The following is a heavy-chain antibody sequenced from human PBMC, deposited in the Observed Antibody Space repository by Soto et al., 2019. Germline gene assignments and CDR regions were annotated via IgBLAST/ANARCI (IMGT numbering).Heavy chain of an antibody. V-gene: IGHV3-23*01. J-gene: IGHJ4*02. CDR1: GFSFNIYA. Sequence: GGSLRLSCAASGFSFNIYAMSWVRQAPGKGLEWVSGISGSGDRTHYVDSVKGRFTISRDNVKNTLYLQMNSLRAEDTAVYYCAKASTYEYVWGSFRYYFGHWGQGALVTVSS. D-gene: IGHD3-16*02. CDR3: AKASTYEYVWGSFRYYFGH. CDR2: ISGSGDRT.